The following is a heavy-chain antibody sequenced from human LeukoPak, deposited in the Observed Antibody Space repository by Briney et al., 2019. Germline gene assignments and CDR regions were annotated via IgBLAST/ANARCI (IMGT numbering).Heavy chain of an antibody. Sequence: GESLKISCKGSGYSFTSYWIGWVRQMPGKGLEWMGIIYPGDSDTRYSPSFQGQVTISADKSISTAYLQWSSLKASDTAMHYCAGQQVERDTAYDYWGQGTLVTVSS. CDR1: GYSFTSYW. J-gene: IGHJ4*02. CDR3: AGQQVERDTAYDY. CDR2: IYPGDSDT. V-gene: IGHV5-51*01. D-gene: IGHD5-18*01.